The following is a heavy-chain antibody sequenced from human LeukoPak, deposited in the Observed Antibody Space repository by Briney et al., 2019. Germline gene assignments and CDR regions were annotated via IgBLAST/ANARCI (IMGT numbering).Heavy chain of an antibody. D-gene: IGHD2-2*01. J-gene: IGHJ4*02. CDR3: ASFCSSTSCYVGGDYFDY. CDR1: GYTFTGYY. Sequence: GASVKVSCKASGYTFTGYYMHWVRQAPGQGLEWMGWINPNSGGTNYAQKLQGRVTMTRDTSISTAYMELSRLRSDDTAVYYCASFCSSTSCYVGGDYFDYWGQGTLVTVSS. CDR2: INPNSGGT. V-gene: IGHV1-2*02.